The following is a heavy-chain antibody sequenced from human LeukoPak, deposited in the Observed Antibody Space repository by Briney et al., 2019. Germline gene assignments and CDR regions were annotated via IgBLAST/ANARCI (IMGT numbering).Heavy chain of an antibody. CDR3: ARSTSRWPYDY. CDR2: IYYSGST. CDR1: GYSISSGYY. Sequence: PSETLSLTCTVSGYSISSGYYWGWIRQPPGKGLEWIGSIYYSGSTYYNPSLKSRVTISVDTSKNQFSLKLSSVTAADTAVYYCARSTSRWPYDYWGQGTLVTVSS. D-gene: IGHD4-23*01. J-gene: IGHJ4*02. V-gene: IGHV4-38-2*02.